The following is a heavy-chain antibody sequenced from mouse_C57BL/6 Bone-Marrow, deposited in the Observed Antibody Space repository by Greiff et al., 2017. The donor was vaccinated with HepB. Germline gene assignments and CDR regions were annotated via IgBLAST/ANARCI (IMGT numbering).Heavy chain of an antibody. CDR1: GYTFTDHT. Sequence: VQLQESDAELVKPGASVKISCKVSGYTFTDHTIHWMKQRPEQGLEWIGYIYPRDGSTKYNEKFKGKATLTADKSSSTAYMQLNSLTSEDSAVYFCARHNYYGSSYVRYFDVWGTGTTVTVSS. CDR3: ARHNYYGSSYVRYFDV. V-gene: IGHV1-78*01. D-gene: IGHD1-1*01. CDR2: IYPRDGST. J-gene: IGHJ1*03.